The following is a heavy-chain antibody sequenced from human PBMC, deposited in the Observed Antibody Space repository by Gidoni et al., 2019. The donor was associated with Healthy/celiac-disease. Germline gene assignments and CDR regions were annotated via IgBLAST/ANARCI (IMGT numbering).Heavy chain of an antibody. D-gene: IGHD3-3*01. CDR2: IKQDGSEK. J-gene: IGHJ4*02. CDR3: ARAPAVFWSGYLDY. V-gene: IGHV3-7*01. Sequence: EVQLVESGGGLVQPGGSLRLSCAASGLTFSSYWMSWVRQAPGKGLEWVANIKQDGSEKYYVDSVKGRFTISRDNAKNSLYLQMNSLRAEDTAVYYCARAPAVFWSGYLDYWGQGTLVTVSS. CDR1: GLTFSSYW.